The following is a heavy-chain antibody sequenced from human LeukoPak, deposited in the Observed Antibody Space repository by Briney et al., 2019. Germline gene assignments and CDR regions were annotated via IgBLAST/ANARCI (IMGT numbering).Heavy chain of an antibody. CDR2: INQNSYTI. J-gene: IGHJ4*02. D-gene: IGHD4-17*01. CDR3: ARDPWAVTSYFDH. Sequence: GGSLRLSCAASGFDFSDYYMRWIRQAPGKGLEWISNINQNSYTIYYADSVKGRFTISRDNAKNSLYLHMNSLRVEDTAVYYCARDPWAVTSYFDHWGQGSLVTVSS. CDR1: GFDFSDYY. V-gene: IGHV3-11*01.